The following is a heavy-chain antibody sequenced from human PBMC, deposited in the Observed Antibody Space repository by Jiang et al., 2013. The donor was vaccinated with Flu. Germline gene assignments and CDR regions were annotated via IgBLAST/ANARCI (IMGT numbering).Heavy chain of an antibody. V-gene: IGHV1-2*02. CDR3: ARDWEYGDPGWFYFDY. Sequence: KVSCEAFWIHLSPATICTGCDRPLDKALMDGMINPNSGGTNYAQKFQGRVTMTRDTSISTAYMELTSLRSDDTAVYYCARDWEYGDPGWFYFDYWGQGTLVTVSS. J-gene: IGHJ4*02. D-gene: IGHD4-17*01. CDR2: NPNSGGT. CDR1: IHLSPAT.